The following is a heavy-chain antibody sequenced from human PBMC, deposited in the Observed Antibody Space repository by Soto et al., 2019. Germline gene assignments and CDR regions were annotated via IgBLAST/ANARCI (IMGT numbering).Heavy chain of an antibody. D-gene: IGHD3-3*01. J-gene: IGHJ3*02. V-gene: IGHV3-30*18. CDR2: ISYDGSNK. CDR1: GFTFSSYG. Sequence: GGSLRLSCAASGFTFSSYGMHWVRQAPGKGLEWVAVISYDGSNKYYADSVKGRFTISRDNSKNTLYLQMNSLRAEDTAVYYCAKERLLRFLEWSGVDIWGQGTMVTVSS. CDR3: AKERLLRFLEWSGVDI.